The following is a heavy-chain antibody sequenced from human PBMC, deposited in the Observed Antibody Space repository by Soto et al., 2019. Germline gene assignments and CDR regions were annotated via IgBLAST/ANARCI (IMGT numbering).Heavy chain of an antibody. Sequence: QVQLVESGGGVVQPGRSLRLSCAASGFTFSSYAMHWVRQAPGKGLEWVAVISYDGSNKYYADSVKGRFTTSRDNSKNTLYLQMNSLRAEDTAVYYCARDFGFTMVRGVPGYWGQGTLVTVSS. CDR1: GFTFSSYA. CDR3: ARDFGFTMVRGVPGY. CDR2: ISYDGSNK. D-gene: IGHD3-10*01. V-gene: IGHV3-30-3*01. J-gene: IGHJ4*02.